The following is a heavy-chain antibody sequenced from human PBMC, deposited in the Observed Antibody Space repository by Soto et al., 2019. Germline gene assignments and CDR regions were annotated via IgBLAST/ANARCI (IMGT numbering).Heavy chain of an antibody. Sequence: LVKVSCKASGGTFSNYGINWVRQAPGQGLEWMGGVIPLFGAANYAQKFQGRVTITADASTSMVYMQLSSLRSEDTAVYYCAREQHDPYDASGYYFNWFDPWGQGTLVTAPQ. CDR2: VIPLFGAA. CDR3: AREQHDPYDASGYYFNWFDP. D-gene: IGHD3-22*01. J-gene: IGHJ5*02. V-gene: IGHV1-69*13. CDR1: GGTFSNYG.